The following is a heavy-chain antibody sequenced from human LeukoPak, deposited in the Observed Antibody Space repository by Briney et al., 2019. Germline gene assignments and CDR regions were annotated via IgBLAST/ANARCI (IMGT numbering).Heavy chain of an antibody. J-gene: IGHJ4*02. Sequence: QPGGSLRLSCAASGFTFSSYWMSWVRQAPGKGLEWVANIKQDGSEKYYVDSVKGRFTISRDNAKNSLYLQMNSLRAEDTAVYYCARDQDDFWTGDFDYWGQGTLVTVSS. CDR1: GFTFSSYW. CDR3: ARDQDDFWTGDFDY. D-gene: IGHD3/OR15-3a*01. CDR2: IKQDGSEK. V-gene: IGHV3-7*01.